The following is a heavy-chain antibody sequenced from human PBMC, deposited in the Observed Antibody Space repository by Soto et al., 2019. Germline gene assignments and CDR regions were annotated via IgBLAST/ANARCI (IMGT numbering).Heavy chain of an antibody. CDR3: ANLFYGDYGPNFDY. Sequence: EVQLLESGGGLVQPGGSLRLSCAASGFTFSSYAMSWVRQAPGKGLEWVSAISGSGGSTYYADSVKGRFTISRDNSKNTLYLQMNSLRAEDSAVYYCANLFYGDYGPNFDYWGQGTLVTVSS. D-gene: IGHD4-17*01. V-gene: IGHV3-23*01. J-gene: IGHJ4*02. CDR2: ISGSGGST. CDR1: GFTFSSYA.